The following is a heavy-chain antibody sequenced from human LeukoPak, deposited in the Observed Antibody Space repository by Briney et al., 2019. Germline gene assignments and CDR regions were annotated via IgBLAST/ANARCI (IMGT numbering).Heavy chain of an antibody. CDR2: IKQDGSEK. CDR3: ARDYGDYVSYFDY. Sequence: GGSLRLSCAASGSTFSSYWMSWVRQAPGKGLEWVANIKQDGSEKYYVDSVKGRFTISRDNAKNSLYLQMNSLRAEDTAVYYCARDYGDYVSYFDYWGQGTPVTVSS. V-gene: IGHV3-7*01. CDR1: GSTFSSYW. D-gene: IGHD4-17*01. J-gene: IGHJ4*02.